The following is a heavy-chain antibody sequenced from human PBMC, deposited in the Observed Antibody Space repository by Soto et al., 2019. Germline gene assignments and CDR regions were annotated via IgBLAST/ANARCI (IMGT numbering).Heavy chain of an antibody. Sequence: QVQLQESGPGLVKPSQTLSLTCTVSGGSISSGDYYWSWIRQPPGKGLEWIGPIYYSGSTYYNPSLKSRVTISEDTSKNQFSLKLSSVTAADTAVYYCARVRIAAAGTANWFDPWGQGTLVTVSS. D-gene: IGHD6-13*01. CDR2: IYYSGST. CDR3: ARVRIAAAGTANWFDP. J-gene: IGHJ5*02. V-gene: IGHV4-30-4*01. CDR1: GGSISSGDYY.